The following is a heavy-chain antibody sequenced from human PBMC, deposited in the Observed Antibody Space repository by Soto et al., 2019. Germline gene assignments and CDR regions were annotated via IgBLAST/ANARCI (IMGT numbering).Heavy chain of an antibody. Sequence: PVVSPIVSGAASGFTFSSYAMSWVRQAPGKGLEWVSAISGSGGSTYYADSVKGGFTISRDNSKNTLYLQMNSLRAEDTAVYYCATPPPAHCSGGSCYPIDYWGQGTLVTVSS. J-gene: IGHJ4*02. CDR2: ISGSGGST. D-gene: IGHD2-15*01. CDR3: ATPPPAHCSGGSCYPIDY. CDR1: GFTFSSYA. V-gene: IGHV3-23*01.